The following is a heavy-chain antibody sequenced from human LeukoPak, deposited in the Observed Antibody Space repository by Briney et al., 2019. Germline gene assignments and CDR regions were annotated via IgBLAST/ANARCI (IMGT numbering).Heavy chain of an antibody. D-gene: IGHD3-3*01. CDR2: ISSSSSYI. V-gene: IGHV3-21*01. CDR1: GFTFSSYS. Sequence: PGGSLRLSCAASGFTFSSYSMNWVRQAPGKGLEWVSSISSSSSYIYYADSVKGRFTISRDNAKNSLYLQMNSLRAEDTAVYYCARDKIFWQGGHPIDYWGQGTLVTVSS. CDR3: ARDKIFWQGGHPIDY. J-gene: IGHJ4*02.